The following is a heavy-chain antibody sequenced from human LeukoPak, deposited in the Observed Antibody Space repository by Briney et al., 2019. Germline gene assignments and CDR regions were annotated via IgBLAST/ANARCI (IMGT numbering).Heavy chain of an antibody. CDR1: GGSISSGYY. D-gene: IGHD2/OR15-2a*01. J-gene: IGHJ3*02. CDR3: ARRNSGRPNPFDI. V-gene: IGHV4-39*01. Sequence: PSETLSLTCTVSGGSISSGYYWGWIRQSPGKGLDWIGSIYYNGNTYHNPSLMSRVTISVDTSKKQFSLRLSSVTAADTAVYYCARRNSGRPNPFDIWGQGTMVTVSS. CDR2: IYYNGNT.